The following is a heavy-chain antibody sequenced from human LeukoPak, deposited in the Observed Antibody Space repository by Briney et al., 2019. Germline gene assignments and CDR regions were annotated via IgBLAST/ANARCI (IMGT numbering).Heavy chain of an antibody. D-gene: IGHD6-19*01. J-gene: IGHJ3*02. CDR3: AASQEVYSSGWYDVAFDI. CDR1: GYSFTSYW. CDR2: IYPGDSDT. Sequence: GESLKISCKGSGYSFTSYWIGWVRQMPGKGLEWMGIIYPGDSDTRYSPSFQGQVTISADKSISTAYLQWSSLKASDTAMYYCAASQEVYSSGWYDVAFDIWGQGTMVTVSS. V-gene: IGHV5-51*01.